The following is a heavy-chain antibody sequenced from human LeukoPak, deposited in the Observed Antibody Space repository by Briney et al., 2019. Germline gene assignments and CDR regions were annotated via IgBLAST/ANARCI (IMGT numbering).Heavy chain of an antibody. J-gene: IGHJ4*02. CDR2: INPKSGGT. CDR1: GYTFSGYY. D-gene: IGHD3-9*01. CDR3: ARSPDILTGENFDY. Sequence: TSVKVSCTASGYTFSGYYMHWVRQAPGQGLEWMGWINPKSGGTNEAQKFHDRVTMTRDTSIRTAYMEVSRLRSDDTAVYYCARSPDILTGENFDYWGQGTLVTVSS. V-gene: IGHV1-2*02.